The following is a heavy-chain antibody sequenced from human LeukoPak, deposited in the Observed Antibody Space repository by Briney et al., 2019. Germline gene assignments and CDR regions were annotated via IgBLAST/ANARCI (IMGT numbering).Heavy chain of an antibody. J-gene: IGHJ4*02. CDR3: AKDLTARYYYGGGFDY. CDR2: IRYDGSNK. V-gene: IGHV3-30*02. CDR1: GFTFSSYG. D-gene: IGHD3-10*01. Sequence: GGSLRLSCAASGFTFSSYGMSWVRQAPGKGLEWVSFIRYDGSNKYYADSVKGRFTISRDNSKNTLYLQMNSLRAEDTAVYYCAKDLTARYYYGGGFDYWGQGTLVTVSS.